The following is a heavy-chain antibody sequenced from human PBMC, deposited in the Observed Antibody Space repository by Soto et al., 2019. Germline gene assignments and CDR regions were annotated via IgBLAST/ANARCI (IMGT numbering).Heavy chain of an antibody. J-gene: IGHJ4*02. CDR3: ARDSPVDCSGGSCYSSAFDY. V-gene: IGHV4-59*01. CDR2: IYYSGST. D-gene: IGHD2-15*01. Sequence: SETLSLTCTVSGGSISSYYWSWIRQPPGKGLEWIGYIYYSGSTNYNPSLKSRVTISVDTSKNQFPLKLSSVTAADTAVYYCARDSPVDCSGGSCYSSAFDYWGQGTLVTVSS. CDR1: GGSISSYY.